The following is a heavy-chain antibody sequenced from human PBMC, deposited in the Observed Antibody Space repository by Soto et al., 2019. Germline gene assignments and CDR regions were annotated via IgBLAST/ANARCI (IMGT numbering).Heavy chain of an antibody. CDR2: ISWNSGSI. CDR3: AKSITIFGVAVTAFDY. D-gene: IGHD3-3*01. J-gene: IGHJ4*02. V-gene: IGHV3-9*01. CDR1: GFTFDDYA. Sequence: EVQLVESGGGLVQPGGSLRLACAASGFTFDDYAMHWVRQAPGKGLEWVSGISWNSGSIGYADSVKGRFTISRDNAKNSLYLQMNSLRAEDTALYYCAKSITIFGVAVTAFDYWGQGTLVTVSS.